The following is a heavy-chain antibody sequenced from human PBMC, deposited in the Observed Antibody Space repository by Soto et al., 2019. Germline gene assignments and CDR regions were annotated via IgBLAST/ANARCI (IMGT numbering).Heavy chain of an antibody. CDR3: ARAYMVRGVMRWFDP. V-gene: IGHV4-4*02. CDR2: IYHSGST. Sequence: QVQLQESGPGLVKPSGTLSLTCAVSGGSISSSNWWSWVRQPPGKGLEWIGEIYHSGSTNYNPSLERRVTLSVDKSKNQFSLKLSSVTAADTAVYYCARAYMVRGVMRWFDPWGQGTLVTVSS. D-gene: IGHD3-10*01. J-gene: IGHJ5*02. CDR1: GGSISSSNW.